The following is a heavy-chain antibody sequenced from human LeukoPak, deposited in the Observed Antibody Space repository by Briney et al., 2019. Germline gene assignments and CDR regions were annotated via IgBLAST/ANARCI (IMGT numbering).Heavy chain of an antibody. Sequence: SETLSLTCTVSGGSISSYYWSWIRQPPGKGLEWIGYIYYRGSTNYNPSLKSRVTISVDTSKNQFSLKLSSVTAADTAVYYCARDLGRGWYWFDPWGRGTLVTVSS. CDR1: GGSISSYY. D-gene: IGHD6-19*01. CDR2: IYYRGST. CDR3: ARDLGRGWYWFDP. V-gene: IGHV4-59*01. J-gene: IGHJ5*02.